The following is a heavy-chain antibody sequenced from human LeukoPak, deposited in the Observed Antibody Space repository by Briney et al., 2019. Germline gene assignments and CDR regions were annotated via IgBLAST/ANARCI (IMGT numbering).Heavy chain of an antibody. D-gene: IGHD1-14*01. V-gene: IGHV3-30*02. CDR2: IRYDGSNK. CDR1: GFTFSSYG. Sequence: PGGSLRLPCAASGFTFSSYGMHWVRQAPGKGLDWVAFIRYDGSNKYYADSVKGRFTISRDNSKNTLYLQMNSLRAEDTAVYYCARAAQPGFDPWGQGTLVTVSS. CDR3: ARAAQPGFDP. J-gene: IGHJ5*02.